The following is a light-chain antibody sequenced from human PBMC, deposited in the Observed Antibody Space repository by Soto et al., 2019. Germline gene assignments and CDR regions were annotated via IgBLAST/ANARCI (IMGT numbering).Light chain of an antibody. Sequence: QSALTQPRSVSGSPGQSGTISCTGTSSDVGDYDFVSWYHQHPGKVPKVIIYDVSERPSGVPDRFSGSKSGNTASLTISGLQAEDEAVYYCCSYAGGHTWVFGGGTQLTVL. J-gene: IGLJ7*01. V-gene: IGLV2-11*01. CDR3: CSYAGGHTWV. CDR1: SSDVGDYDF. CDR2: DVS.